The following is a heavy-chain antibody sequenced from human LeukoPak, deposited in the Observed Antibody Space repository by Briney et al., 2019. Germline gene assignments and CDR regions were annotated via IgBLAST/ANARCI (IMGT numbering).Heavy chain of an antibody. CDR2: IYYSGST. D-gene: IGHD1-26*01. V-gene: IGHV4-39*01. J-gene: IGHJ3*02. CDR1: GGSISSSSYY. Sequence: SETLSLTCTVSGGSISSSSYYWGWIRQPPGKGLEWIGSIYYSGSTYYNPSLKSRVTISVDTSKNQFSLKLSSVTAADTAVYYCARRDVGATDAFDIWGQGTMVTVSS. CDR3: ARRDVGATDAFDI.